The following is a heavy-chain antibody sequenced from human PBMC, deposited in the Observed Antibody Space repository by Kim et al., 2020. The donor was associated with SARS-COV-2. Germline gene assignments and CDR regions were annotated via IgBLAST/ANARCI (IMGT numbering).Heavy chain of an antibody. J-gene: IGHJ5*02. D-gene: IGHD2-2*01. CDR3: ARAEKVVPAARAAANWFDP. V-gene: IGHV1-8*01. Sequence: ASVKVSCKASGYTFTSYDINWVRQATGQGLEWMGWMNPNSGNTGYAQKFQGRVTMTRNTSISTAYMELSSLRSEDTAVYYCARAEKVVPAARAAANWFDPWGQGTLVTVSS. CDR1: GYTFTSYD. CDR2: MNPNSGNT.